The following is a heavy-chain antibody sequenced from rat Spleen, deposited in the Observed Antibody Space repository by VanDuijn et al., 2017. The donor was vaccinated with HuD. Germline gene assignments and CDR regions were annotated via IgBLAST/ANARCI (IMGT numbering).Heavy chain of an antibody. V-gene: IGHV10-5*01. CDR2: IRTKPHNYAT. D-gene: IGHD1-7*01. J-gene: IGHJ2*01. CDR1: GFTFSNAA. CDR3: TAMGMGY. Sequence: VQLVESGGGLVQPKESLKISCAASGFTFSNAAMYWVRQAPGKGLEWVARIRTKPHNYATYYADSLKGRFTISRDDSKSKVYLQMDNLKTEDTAMYYCTAMGMGYWGQGVMVTVSS.